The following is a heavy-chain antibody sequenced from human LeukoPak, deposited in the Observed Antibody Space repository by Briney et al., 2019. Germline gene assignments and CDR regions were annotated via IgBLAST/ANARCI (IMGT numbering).Heavy chain of an antibody. CDR1: GGSISSYY. CDR3: ARRQNYYGSGSALDY. Sequence: SETLSLTCTVSGGSISSYYWGWIRQPPGKGLEWIGSIYYSGSTYYNPSLKSRVTISVDTSKNQFSLKLSSVTAADTAVYYCARRQNYYGSGSALDYWGQGTLVTVSS. V-gene: IGHV4-39*01. J-gene: IGHJ4*02. CDR2: IYYSGST. D-gene: IGHD3-10*01.